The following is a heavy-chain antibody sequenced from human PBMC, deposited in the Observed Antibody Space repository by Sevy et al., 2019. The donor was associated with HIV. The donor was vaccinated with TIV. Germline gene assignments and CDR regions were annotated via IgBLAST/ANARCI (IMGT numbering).Heavy chain of an antibody. CDR2: ISYDGSNK. CDR1: GFTFSSYA. CDR3: ARGDIVVVVAATGSLGY. J-gene: IGHJ4*02. Sequence: GESLKISCAASGFTFSSYAMHWVRQAPGKGLEWVAVISYDGSNKYYADSVKGRFTISRDNSKNTMYLQMNSLRAEDTAVYYCARGDIVVVVAATGSLGYWGQGTLVTVSS. D-gene: IGHD2-15*01. V-gene: IGHV3-30-3*01.